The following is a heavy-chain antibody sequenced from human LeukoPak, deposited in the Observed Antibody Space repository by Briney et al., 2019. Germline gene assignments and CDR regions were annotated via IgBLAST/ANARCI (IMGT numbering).Heavy chain of an antibody. CDR3: ARGAYSSGWAYFDH. D-gene: IGHD6-19*01. J-gene: IGHJ4*02. CDR2: ISFSVNTK. V-gene: IGHV3-48*04. Sequence: GGSLRLSCAASGFTFSDYSMNWVRQAPGKGLEWVSYISFSVNTKYYGDSVKGRFTISRDNAKNSLYLHMDNLRAEDTAVYYCARGAYSSGWAYFDHWGQGTLVTVSS. CDR1: GFTFSDYS.